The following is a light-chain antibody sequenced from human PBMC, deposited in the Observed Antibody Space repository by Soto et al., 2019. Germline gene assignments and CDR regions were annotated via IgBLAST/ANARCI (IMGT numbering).Light chain of an antibody. V-gene: IGKV3-11*01. J-gene: IGKJ4*01. CDR3: QQRSNWPLT. CDR1: QSVSSY. Sequence: EIVLTQSPATLSLSPGERATLSCRASQSVSSYLAWYQQKPGQAPRLLIYDASSGATGIPARFSGSGSGTDFTLTISSLEPEDFAVYYCQQRSNWPLTFGGGTKVDIK. CDR2: DAS.